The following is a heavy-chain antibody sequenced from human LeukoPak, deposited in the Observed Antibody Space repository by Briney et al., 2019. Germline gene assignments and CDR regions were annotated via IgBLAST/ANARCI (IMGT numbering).Heavy chain of an antibody. CDR3: AKLPPYDILTGYSSGYYFHY. D-gene: IGHD3-9*01. CDR1: GFTFSNYA. J-gene: IGHJ4*02. Sequence: GGSLRLSCAASGFTFSNYAMSWGRQAPGKGLEWVSVISAGGGSTYYADSVKGRFTISRDNSKRTLYLQMNSLRADDTAVYYYAKLPPYDILTGYSSGYYFHYWGQGTLVTVSS. CDR2: ISAGGGST. V-gene: IGHV3-23*01.